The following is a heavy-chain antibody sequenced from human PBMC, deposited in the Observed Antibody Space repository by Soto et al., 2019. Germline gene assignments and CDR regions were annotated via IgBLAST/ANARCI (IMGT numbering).Heavy chain of an antibody. D-gene: IGHD2-15*01. V-gene: IGHV4-30-2*01. CDR1: GGSISSGVYS. CDR2: IYHSGNT. CDR3: DSSVAADDALDV. J-gene: IGHJ3*01. Sequence: QLQLQESGSGLVKPSPTLYLTCAVSGGSISSGVYSWTWLRHPPGKGLEWIGYIYHSGNTYYNPSLKSRATISGDRAKNQFTLNQSSVYYADRAGYYCDSSVAADDALDVWGQGTLVTVSS.